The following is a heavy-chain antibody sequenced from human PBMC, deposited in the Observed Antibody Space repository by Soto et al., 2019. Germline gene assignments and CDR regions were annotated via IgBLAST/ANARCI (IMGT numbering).Heavy chain of an antibody. D-gene: IGHD1-1*01. Sequence: PSQTLSLTCDISGDSVSSNSAGWNWIRQTPSRGLEWLGRTYYKSKWYYTYAASVKSRITVSPDTSKNQFSLQLTSVTPEDTAVYYCARGSWDDVSGHYYMDVWGQGTQVTVSS. CDR2: TYYKSKWYY. CDR1: GDSVSSNSAG. J-gene: IGHJ6*03. CDR3: ARGSWDDVSGHYYMDV. V-gene: IGHV6-1*01.